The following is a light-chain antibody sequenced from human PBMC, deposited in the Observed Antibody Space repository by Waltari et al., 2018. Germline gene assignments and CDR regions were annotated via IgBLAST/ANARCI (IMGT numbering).Light chain of an antibody. J-gene: IGLJ3*02. CDR3: QTGGHGTWV. CDR1: SGHSSNI. V-gene: IGLV4-69*01. CDR2: VNSDGSH. Sequence: QLVLTQSPSASASLGASVRLTCTLDSGHSSNIIAWLQQQPETGPRYLMKVNSDGSHSKGDEIPARFSGSGSGAERYLTISSVQSEDEADYYCQTGGHGTWVFGGGTKLTVL.